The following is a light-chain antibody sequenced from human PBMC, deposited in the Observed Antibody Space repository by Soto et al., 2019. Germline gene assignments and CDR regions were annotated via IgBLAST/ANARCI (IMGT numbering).Light chain of an antibody. J-gene: IGLJ3*02. CDR1: STDVGAYNY. CDR3: SSYAGSSIWV. Sequence: QSALTQPASVSESPGQSITISCTGTSTDVGAYNYVSWYQKSPGKAPKLMIYEVNYRPSGVSNRFSGSKSGNTASLTISGLQADDEDDYYCSSYAGSSIWVFGGGTKLTVL. V-gene: IGLV2-14*01. CDR2: EVN.